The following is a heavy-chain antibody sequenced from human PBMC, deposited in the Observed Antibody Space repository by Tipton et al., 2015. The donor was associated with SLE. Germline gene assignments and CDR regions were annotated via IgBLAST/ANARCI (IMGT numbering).Heavy chain of an antibody. CDR3: AGIYRSGWHRGLGSDL. CDR2: VYFSGTT. CDR1: GGPITSGSYY. D-gene: IGHD6-19*01. V-gene: IGHV4-61*10. Sequence: TLSLTCNVSGGPITSGSYYWSWIRQSAGKGLEWIGYVYFSGTTHYHPALKSRVTISADTSKNQLSLRLTSVIVADTAVYYCAGIYRSGWHRGLGSDLSGRGALVTASS. J-gene: IGHJ2*01.